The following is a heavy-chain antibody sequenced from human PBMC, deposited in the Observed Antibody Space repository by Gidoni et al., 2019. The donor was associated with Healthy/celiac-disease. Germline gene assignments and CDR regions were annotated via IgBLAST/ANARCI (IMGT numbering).Heavy chain of an antibody. CDR1: GGTFSRYA. CDR3: ARDRALGYCSSTSCNRFDY. CDR2: IIPIFGTA. Sequence: QVQLVQSGAEVKNPGSSVKVSCKASGGTFSRYALSWVRQAPGQGLEWMGGIIPIFGTANYAQKFQGRVTITADESTSTAYMELSSLRSEDTAVYYCARDRALGYCSSTSCNRFDYWGQGTLVTVSS. D-gene: IGHD2-2*01. J-gene: IGHJ4*02. V-gene: IGHV1-69*01.